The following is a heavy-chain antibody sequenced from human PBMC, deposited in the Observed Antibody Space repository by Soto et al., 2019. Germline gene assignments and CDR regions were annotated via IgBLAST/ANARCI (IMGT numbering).Heavy chain of an antibody. V-gene: IGHV3-21*01. CDR3: AREPIAVIAVAGDAFDI. D-gene: IGHD6-19*01. Sequence: GGSLRLSCAASGFTFSSYSMNWVRQAPGKGLEWVSSISSSSSYIYYADSMKGRFTISRDNAKNSLYLQMNSLRAEDTAVYYCAREPIAVIAVAGDAFDIWGQGKMVTVSS. CDR1: GFTFSSYS. CDR2: ISSSSSYI. J-gene: IGHJ3*02.